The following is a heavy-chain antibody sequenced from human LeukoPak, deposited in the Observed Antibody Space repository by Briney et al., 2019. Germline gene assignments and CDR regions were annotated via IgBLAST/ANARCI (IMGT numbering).Heavy chain of an antibody. CDR2: ISAYNGNT. J-gene: IGHJ4*02. V-gene: IGHV1-18*01. D-gene: IGHD6-13*01. Sequence: VASVKVSCKASGYTFTSYGFSWVRQAPGQGLEWMGWISAYNGNTNYAQKLQGRVTMTTDTSTSSAYMELRSLRSDDTAVYYCARDIAAAGSGYWGQGTLVIVSS. CDR1: GYTFTSYG. CDR3: ARDIAAAGSGY.